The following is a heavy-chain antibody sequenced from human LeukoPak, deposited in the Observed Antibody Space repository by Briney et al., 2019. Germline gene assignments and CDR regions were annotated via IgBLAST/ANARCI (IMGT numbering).Heavy chain of an antibody. V-gene: IGHV3-30*02. CDR1: GFTFSSYG. Sequence: GSLRLSCAASGFTFSSYGMHWVRQAPGKGLEWVAFIRYDGGNKYYADSVKGRFTISRDNSKNTLYLQMNSLRAEDTAVYYCAPRVVVIAAPFDYWGQGTLVTVSS. CDR2: IRYDGGNK. J-gene: IGHJ4*02. D-gene: IGHD2-21*01. CDR3: APRVVVIAAPFDY.